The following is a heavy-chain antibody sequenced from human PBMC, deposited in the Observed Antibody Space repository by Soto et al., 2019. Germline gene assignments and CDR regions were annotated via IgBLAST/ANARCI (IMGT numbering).Heavy chain of an antibody. CDR1: GGTFSSYT. J-gene: IGHJ6*03. D-gene: IGHD3-22*01. V-gene: IGHV1-69*04. CDR3: ARDHFGYLDAGRGYYYYMDV. Sequence: SVKVSCKASGGTFSSYTISWVRQAPGQGLEWMGRIIPILGIANYAQKFQGRVTITADKSTSTAYMELSSLRSEDTAVYYCARDHFGYLDAGRGYYYYMDVWGKGTTVTVSS. CDR2: IIPILGIA.